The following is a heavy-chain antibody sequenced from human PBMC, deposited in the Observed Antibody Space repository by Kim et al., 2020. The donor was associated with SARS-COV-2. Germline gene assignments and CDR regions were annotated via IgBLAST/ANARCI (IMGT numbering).Heavy chain of an antibody. V-gene: IGHV4-31*02. D-gene: IGHD3-22*01. Sequence: RRVTISVDTSKNQFSLKLSSGTAADTAVYYCARASGRITMIVVVINAFDIWGQGTMVTVSS. J-gene: IGHJ3*02. CDR3: ARASGRITMIVVVINAFDI.